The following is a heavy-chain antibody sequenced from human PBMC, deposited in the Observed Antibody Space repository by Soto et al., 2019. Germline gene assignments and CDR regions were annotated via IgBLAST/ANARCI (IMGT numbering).Heavy chain of an antibody. CDR1: GFTFSRYW. D-gene: IGHD6-6*01. CDR3: ARFPVDTITSIEF. CDR2: INSDGSSI. V-gene: IGHV3-74*01. Sequence: EVQLVESGGDLVQPGGFLRLSCATSGFTFSRYWMHWVRQVPGKGLVWVSRINSDGSSISYSDSVKGRFTISRDNAKNTLYLQINSLRVEDTAVYYCARFPVDTITSIEFWGQGTLVTVSS. J-gene: IGHJ4*02.